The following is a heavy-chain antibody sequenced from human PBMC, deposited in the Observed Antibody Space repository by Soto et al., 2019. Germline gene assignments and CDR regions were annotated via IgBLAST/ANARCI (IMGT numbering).Heavy chain of an antibody. CDR1: GDSFSGKPAP. V-gene: IGHV6-1*01. J-gene: IGHJ4*02. D-gene: IGHD3-22*01. CDR2: TYYRSKWYN. Sequence: LSQNCAISGDSFSGKPAPWNWIRRSPSRGLERLGRTYYRSKWYNDYAVSVKSRITVTPDTSKNQFSLHLNSVTPEDTAVYYCARALQFYESSDSYIDYGAPGALLTVSS. CDR3: ARALQFYESSDSYIDY.